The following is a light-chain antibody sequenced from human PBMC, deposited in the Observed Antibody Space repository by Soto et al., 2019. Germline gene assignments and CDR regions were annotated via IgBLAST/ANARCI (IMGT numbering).Light chain of an antibody. J-gene: IGKJ4*01. CDR1: QSVSSSY. Sequence: EIVLTQSPGTLSLSPGERATLSCRASQSVSSSYLAWYQQKPGQAPRLLIYDASNRATGIPARFSGSGSGTDFTLTISSLEPEDFAVYYCQQRSNWPPNTFGGGTKVDIK. CDR2: DAS. CDR3: QQRSNWPPNT. V-gene: IGKV3D-20*02.